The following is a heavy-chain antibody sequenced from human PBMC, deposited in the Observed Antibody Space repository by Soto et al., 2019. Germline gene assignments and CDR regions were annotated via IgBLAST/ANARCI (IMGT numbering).Heavy chain of an antibody. D-gene: IGHD6-19*01. V-gene: IGHV3-21*02. CDR3: AIDPSSGSGDI. CDR2: ISSRSDYR. J-gene: IGHJ3*02. Sequence: VQLVESGGGLVKPGGPLRLSCAASGFSFSSYSMMWVRQAPGKGLEWVSCISSRSDYRYYADSVQGRFTISRDNAKNSLFLQMNSLRVEDTAVYYCAIDPSSGSGDIWGQGTVVTVSS. CDR1: GFSFSSYS.